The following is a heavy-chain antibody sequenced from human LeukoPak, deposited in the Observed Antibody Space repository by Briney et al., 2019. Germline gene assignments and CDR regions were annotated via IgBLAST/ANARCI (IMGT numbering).Heavy chain of an antibody. CDR3: ARARGRYCSGGSCYPIDY. J-gene: IGHJ4*02. CDR1: GGSISSYY. D-gene: IGHD2-15*01. CDR2: IYTSGST. V-gene: IGHV4-4*07. Sequence: SETLSLTCTVSGGSISSYYWSWIRQPAGKGLEWIGRIYTSGSTNYNPSLKSRVTMSVDTSKNQFSLKLSSLTAADTAVYHCARARGRYCSGGSCYPIDYWGQGTLVTVSS.